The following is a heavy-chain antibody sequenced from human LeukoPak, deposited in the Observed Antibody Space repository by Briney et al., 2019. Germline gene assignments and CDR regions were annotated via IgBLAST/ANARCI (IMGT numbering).Heavy chain of an antibody. CDR2: SGTQNGDT. Sequence: VASVKVSCKTSGYTFSMYGISWVRQAPGQGLEWMGWSGTQNGDTNYPQKFQDRVTIITDTATSTVYMELRNLKYDDTAVYYCARDRSRAEFDLWGQGTQITVSS. CDR1: GYTFSMYG. CDR3: ARDRSRAEFDL. J-gene: IGHJ5*02. V-gene: IGHV1-18*04. D-gene: IGHD3-10*01.